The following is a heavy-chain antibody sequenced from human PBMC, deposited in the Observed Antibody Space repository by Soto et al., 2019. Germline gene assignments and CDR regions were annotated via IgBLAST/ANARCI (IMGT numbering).Heavy chain of an antibody. J-gene: IGHJ6*02. Sequence: QVQVVESGGGVVQPGRSLRLSCAASGFTFSSYAMHWVHQAPGKGLEWVAIISYDGSSKYYADSVKGRFTISRDNSKNTLYLQMSSLRADDMAVYFCAREEVSARKHYGMDVWGQGTTVTVSS. CDR1: GFTFSSYA. CDR2: ISYDGSSK. V-gene: IGHV3-30-3*01. CDR3: AREEVSARKHYGMDV.